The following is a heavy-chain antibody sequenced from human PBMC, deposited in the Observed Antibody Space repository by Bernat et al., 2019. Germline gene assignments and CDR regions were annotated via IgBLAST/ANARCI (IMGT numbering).Heavy chain of an antibody. CDR3: AKGRYFGSGSYYNSFDY. CDR2: ITGSGDIT. D-gene: IGHD3-10*01. V-gene: IGHV3-23*04. CDR1: GFTFSSFV. Sequence: EVQLVESGGGLVQPGGSLRLSCAASGFTFSSFVMNWVRQAPGKGLEWVSEITGSGDITYYADSVKARFTISRDNSKNTLYLQMNSLRAEDTAAYYCAKGRYFGSGSYYNSFDYWGQGTLVTVSS. J-gene: IGHJ4*02.